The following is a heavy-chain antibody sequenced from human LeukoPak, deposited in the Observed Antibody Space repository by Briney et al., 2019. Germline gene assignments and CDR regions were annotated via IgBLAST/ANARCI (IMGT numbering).Heavy chain of an antibody. CDR1: GYTFTSYG. CDR3: ARARWLQSSRWFDP. CDR2: ISAYNGNT. J-gene: IGHJ5*02. V-gene: IGHV1-18*01. Sequence: ASVKVSCKASGYTFTSYGISWVRQAPGQGLEWMGWISAYNGNTNYTQKLQGRGTMTTDTSTSTAYMELRSLRSDDTAVYYCARARWLQSSRWFDPWGQGTLVTVSS. D-gene: IGHD5-24*01.